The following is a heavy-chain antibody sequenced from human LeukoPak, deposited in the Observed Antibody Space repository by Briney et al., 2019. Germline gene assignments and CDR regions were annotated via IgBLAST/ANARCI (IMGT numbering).Heavy chain of an antibody. CDR3: ATDGSPFDN. J-gene: IGHJ4*02. CDR1: GFTFTSYW. V-gene: IGHV3-7*01. Sequence: GGSLRLSCAASGFTFTSYWMSWVRQPPGKGLEWVANIKQDGNEKYYLDSVKGRFTISRDNAKNSLYLQMDSLRAEDTTVYYCATDGSPFDNWGQGTLVTVSS. CDR2: IKQDGNEK.